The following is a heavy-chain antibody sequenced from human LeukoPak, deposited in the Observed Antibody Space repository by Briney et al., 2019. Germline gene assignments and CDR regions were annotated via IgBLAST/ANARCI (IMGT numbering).Heavy chain of an antibody. CDR1: GGSISSSSYY. CDR3: ASEWFGESPPDY. V-gene: IGHV4-39*01. CDR2: IYYSGST. Sequence: SETLSLTCTVSGGSISSSSYYWGWIRQPPGKGLEWIGSIYYSGSTYYNPSLKSRVTISVDTSKNQFSLELSSVTAADTAVYYCASEWFGESPPDYWGQGTLVTVSS. D-gene: IGHD3-10*01. J-gene: IGHJ4*02.